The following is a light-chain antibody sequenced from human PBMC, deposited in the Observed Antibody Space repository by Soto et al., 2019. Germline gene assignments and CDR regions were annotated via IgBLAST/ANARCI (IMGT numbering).Light chain of an antibody. CDR2: GTS. J-gene: IGKJ5*01. V-gene: IGKV3D-20*02. Sequence: EIVLTQSPGTLSLSPGERATLSCRASQSVTSSYLAWYQQKPGQAPRLLIYGTSSRATGIPDRYSGSGSGTDFTLTISSLEPEDFAVYYCQQRSNWITFGQGTRLEI. CDR3: QQRSNWIT. CDR1: QSVTSSY.